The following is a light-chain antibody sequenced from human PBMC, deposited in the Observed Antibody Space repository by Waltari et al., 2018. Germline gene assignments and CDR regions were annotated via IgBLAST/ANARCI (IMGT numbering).Light chain of an antibody. CDR1: QSVLKSSTNKNY. J-gene: IGKJ4*01. CDR3: QQTTSFPLT. V-gene: IGKV4-1*01. Sequence: EIVMTQSPESLAVSLGERATINCKSSQSVLKSSTNKNYLAWYQHRPGQPPKLLFYWSSTRESGVPDRFSTSGSGTDFTLTISSLQAEDSATYYCQQTTSFPLTFGGGTKVEIK. CDR2: WSS.